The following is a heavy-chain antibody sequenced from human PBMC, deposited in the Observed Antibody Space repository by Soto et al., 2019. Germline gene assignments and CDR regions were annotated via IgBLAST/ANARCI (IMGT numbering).Heavy chain of an antibody. CDR3: ARGGSLWFGELSAYYYGMDV. CDR1: GYTFTGYY. J-gene: IGHJ6*02. Sequence: ASVKVSCKASGYTFTGYYMHWVRQAPGQGLEWMGWINPNSGGTNYAQKFQGWVTMTRDTSISTAYMELSRLRSDDTAVYYCARGGSLWFGELSAYYYGMDVWGQGTRVTFSS. D-gene: IGHD3-10*01. V-gene: IGHV1-2*04. CDR2: INPNSGGT.